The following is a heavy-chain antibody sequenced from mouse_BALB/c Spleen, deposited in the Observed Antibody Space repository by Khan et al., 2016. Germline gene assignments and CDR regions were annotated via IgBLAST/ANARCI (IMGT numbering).Heavy chain of an antibody. CDR2: IDPANGNT. CDR3: ARSPYDYDVGFAY. CDR1: GFNIKDTY. Sequence: EVQLQESGAELVKPGASVKLSCTASGFNIKDTYMHWVKQRPEQGLEWIGRIDPANGNTKYDPKFQGKATITADTSANTAYLQLSSLTSEDTAVYYLARSPYDYDVGFAYWGQGTLVTVSS. J-gene: IGHJ3*01. V-gene: IGHV14-3*02. D-gene: IGHD2-4*01.